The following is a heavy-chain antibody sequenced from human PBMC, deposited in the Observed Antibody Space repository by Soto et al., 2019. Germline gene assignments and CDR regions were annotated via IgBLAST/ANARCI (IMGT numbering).Heavy chain of an antibody. D-gene: IGHD2-15*01. CDR2: IYYSGST. Sequence: SETLSLTCTVSCGSISSYYWSLIRQPPGKVLEWIGYIYYSGSTNYNPSLKSRVTISVDTSKNQFSLKLSSVTAADTAVYYCARSRAASSNYGMDVWGHGTTVTV. CDR1: CGSISSYY. CDR3: ARSRAASSNYGMDV. V-gene: IGHV4-59*01. J-gene: IGHJ6*02.